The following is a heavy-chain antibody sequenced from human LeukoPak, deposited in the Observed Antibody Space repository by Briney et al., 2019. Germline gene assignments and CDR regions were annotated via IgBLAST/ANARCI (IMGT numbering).Heavy chain of an antibody. D-gene: IGHD6-13*01. V-gene: IGHV4-34*01. CDR2: INHSGST. Sequence: SETLSLTCAVYGGSFSGYYWSWIRQPPGKGLEWIGEINHSGSTNYNPSLKSRVTISVDTSKSQFSLKLTSVTAADTALYYCARSRSGAGLFDYWGQGTLVTVSS. CDR3: ARSRSGAGLFDY. J-gene: IGHJ4*02. CDR1: GGSFSGYY.